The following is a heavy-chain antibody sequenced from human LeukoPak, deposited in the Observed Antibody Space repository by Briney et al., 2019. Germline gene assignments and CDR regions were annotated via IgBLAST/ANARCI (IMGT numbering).Heavy chain of an antibody. CDR2: IRYDGSNK. J-gene: IGHJ6*03. CDR1: GFTFSSYG. D-gene: IGHD1-1*01. V-gene: IGHV3-30*02. Sequence: GGSLRLSCAASGFTFSSYGMHWVRQAPGKGLEWVAFIRYDGSNKYYADSVKGRFTISRDNSKNTLYLQMNSLRAEDTAVYYCAKSGKIRLLDGYYYMDVWGKGTTVTVSS. CDR3: AKSGKIRLLDGYYYMDV.